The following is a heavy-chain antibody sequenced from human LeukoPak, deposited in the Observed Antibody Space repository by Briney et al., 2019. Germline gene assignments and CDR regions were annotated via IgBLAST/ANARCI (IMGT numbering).Heavy chain of an antibody. V-gene: IGHV4-59*01. D-gene: IGHD5-18*01. Sequence: PSETLSLTCTVSGGSISSYYWSWIRQPPGKGLEWIGYIYYSGSTNYNPSLKSRVTISVDTSKNQFSLKLSSVTAADTAVYYCARVLSERGYSSYAFDIWGQGTMVTVSS. J-gene: IGHJ3*02. CDR3: ARVLSERGYSSYAFDI. CDR2: IYYSGST. CDR1: GGSISSYY.